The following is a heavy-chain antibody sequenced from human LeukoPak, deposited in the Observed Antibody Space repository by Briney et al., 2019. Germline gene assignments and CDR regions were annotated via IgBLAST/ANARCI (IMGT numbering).Heavy chain of an antibody. Sequence: GRSLRLPCAASGFTFNSSPLHWVRQTPGKGLEWLALISSDGTNKHYADSVEGRFTISRDNSKNTLDLQLDSLRPEDTATYYCVREGGSSGRAGYFDHWGRGILVTVAS. V-gene: IGHV3-30-3*01. D-gene: IGHD6-25*01. CDR2: ISSDGTNK. J-gene: IGHJ4*02. CDR1: GFTFNSSP. CDR3: VREGGSSGRAGYFDH.